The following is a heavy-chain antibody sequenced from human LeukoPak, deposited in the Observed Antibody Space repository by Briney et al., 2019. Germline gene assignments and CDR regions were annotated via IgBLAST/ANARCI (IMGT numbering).Heavy chain of an antibody. CDR2: IYYSGST. CDR1: GGSISSGDYC. D-gene: IGHD2-2*01. CDR3: ARYTVVPVFDY. V-gene: IGHV4-30-4*08. J-gene: IGHJ4*02. Sequence: PSETLSLTCTVSGGSISSGDYCWSWIRQHPRKGLDGIGYIYYSGSTYYNPSLKSRVTISVGTSKNQFSLKLSSVTAADTAVYYCARYTVVPVFDYWGQGTLVTVSS.